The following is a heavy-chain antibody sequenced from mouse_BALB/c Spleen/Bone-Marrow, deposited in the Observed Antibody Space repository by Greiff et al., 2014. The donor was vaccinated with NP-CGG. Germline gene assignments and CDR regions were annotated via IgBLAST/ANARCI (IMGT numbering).Heavy chain of an antibody. J-gene: IGHJ3*01. CDR1: GYSFTGYT. V-gene: IGHV1-18*01. CDR3: ARDYYGSSYGFAY. CDR2: INPYNGGT. Sequence: VQLKESGPELVKPGASMKISCKASGYSFTGYTMNWVKQSHGKNLEWIGLINPYNGGTSYNQKSKGKATLTVDKSSSTAYMELLSLTSEDSAVYYCARDYYGSSYGFAYWGQGTLVTVSA. D-gene: IGHD1-1*01.